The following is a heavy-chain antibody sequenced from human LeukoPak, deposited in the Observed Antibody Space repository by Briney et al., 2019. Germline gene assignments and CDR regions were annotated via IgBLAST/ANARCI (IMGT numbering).Heavy chain of an antibody. Sequence: PSETLSLTCTVSGGSISSGDYYWSWIRQPPGKGLEWIGYIYYSGSTYYNPSLKSRVTISVDTSKNQFSLKLSSVTAADTAVYYCARGLWSSLYGMDVWGQGTTVTVSS. CDR3: ARGLWSSLYGMDV. J-gene: IGHJ6*02. V-gene: IGHV4-30-4*01. CDR2: IYYSGST. D-gene: IGHD5-18*01. CDR1: GGSISSGDYY.